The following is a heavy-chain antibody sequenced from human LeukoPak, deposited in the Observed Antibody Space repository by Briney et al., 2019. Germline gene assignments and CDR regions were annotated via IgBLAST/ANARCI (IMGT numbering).Heavy chain of an antibody. V-gene: IGHV4-34*01. D-gene: IGHD6-13*01. CDR1: GGSFSGYY. CDR2: INHSGST. CDR3: ARGRYSSSWYFGGYGMDV. Sequence: SETLSLTCAVYGGSFSGYYWSWIRQPPGKGLEWIGEINHSGSTNYNPSLKSRVTISVDTSKNQFSLRLSSVTAADTAVYYCARGRYSSSWYFGGYGMDVWGQGTTVTVSS. J-gene: IGHJ6*02.